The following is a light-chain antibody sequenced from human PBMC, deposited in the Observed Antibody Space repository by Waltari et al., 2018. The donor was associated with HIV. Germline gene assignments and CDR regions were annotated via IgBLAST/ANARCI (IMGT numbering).Light chain of an antibody. CDR2: NGY. Sequence: QSALTPPPSTSGTPGQRVTMSCSGSSSNVGRDNVYWYQQIPGTAPQLPISNGYQRPSGGPARFSGPKSGTSASLAISGLRSEDEADYYCAAWDNILSGYVFGTGTKVTVL. V-gene: IGLV1-47*01. J-gene: IGLJ1*01. CDR3: AAWDNILSGYV. CDR1: SSNVGRDN.